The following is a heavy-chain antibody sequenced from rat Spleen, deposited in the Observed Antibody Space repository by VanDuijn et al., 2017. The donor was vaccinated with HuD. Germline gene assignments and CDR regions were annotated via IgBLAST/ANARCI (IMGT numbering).Heavy chain of an antibody. D-gene: IGHD1-6*01. Sequence: EVQLVESGGGLVQPGRSLKISCAASGLTYSNYVMAWVRQAPTKGLEWVATISTGGGDTYYRDSVQGRFTISRDNAKSTLYLQVDSLTSEDTATYYCATGPRILRLDWFAYWGQGTLVTVSS. CDR2: ISTGGGDT. V-gene: IGHV5-25*01. CDR3: ATGPRILRLDWFAY. J-gene: IGHJ3*01. CDR1: GLTYSNYV.